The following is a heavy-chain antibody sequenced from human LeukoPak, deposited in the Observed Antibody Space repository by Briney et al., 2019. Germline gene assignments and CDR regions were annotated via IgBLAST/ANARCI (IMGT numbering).Heavy chain of an antibody. CDR2: ISYDGSNK. J-gene: IGHJ3*02. Sequence: SGGSLRLSCAASGFTFSSYGMHWVRQAPGKGLEWVAVISYDGSNKYYGDSVKGRFTISRDNSKNTLYLQMNSLRAEDTAVYYCARRASRHRYIDAFDIWGQGTMVTVSS. CDR3: ARRASRHRYIDAFDI. D-gene: IGHD1-14*01. V-gene: IGHV3-30*03. CDR1: GFTFSSYG.